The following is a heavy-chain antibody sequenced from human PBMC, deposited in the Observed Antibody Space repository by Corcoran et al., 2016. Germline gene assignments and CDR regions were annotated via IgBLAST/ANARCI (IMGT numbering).Heavy chain of an antibody. J-gene: IGHJ4*02. CDR2: VKSRSDGGTT. D-gene: IGHD1-26*01. Sequence: VQLVESGGGLVKPGGSLRLSCAASGFTFTNAWMNWVRQAPGKGLEWVARVKSRSDGGTTDYAASVKGRFTISRDDSKATLYLQMDSQETEDTAVYYCSTLCRWELPTPDYWGQGTLVTVSS. V-gene: IGHV3-15*07. CDR3: STLCRWELPTPDY. CDR1: GFTFTNAW.